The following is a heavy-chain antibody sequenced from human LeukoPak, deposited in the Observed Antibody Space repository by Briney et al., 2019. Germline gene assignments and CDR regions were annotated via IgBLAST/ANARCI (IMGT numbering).Heavy chain of an antibody. D-gene: IGHD6-19*01. CDR2: ISYDGSNK. V-gene: IGHV3-30*18. J-gene: IGHJ4*02. CDR3: AKDGGYSSGWYFDY. CDR1: GFTFSSYS. Sequence: GGSLRLSCAASGFTFSSYSMNWVRQAPGKGLEWVAVISYDGSNKYYADSVKGRFTISRDNSKNTLYLQMNSLRAEDTAVYYCAKDGGYSSGWYFDYWGQGTLVTVSS.